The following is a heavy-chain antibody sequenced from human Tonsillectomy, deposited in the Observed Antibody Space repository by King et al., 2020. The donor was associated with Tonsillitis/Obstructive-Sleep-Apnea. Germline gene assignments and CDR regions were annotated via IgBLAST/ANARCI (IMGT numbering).Heavy chain of an antibody. J-gene: IGHJ3*02. D-gene: IGHD3-10*01. Sequence: TLKESGPTLVKPPQTLTLTCTFSGFSLTTAGVGVGWIRQPPGKALEWLALIYWDDDKCYSPSLKSRLTITKDTSKNQVVLTMTNMDPVDTATYYCARGSYDSDSFDIWGQGTMVTVSS. V-gene: IGHV2-5*02. CDR3: ARGSYDSDSFDI. CDR1: GFSLTTAGVG. CDR2: IYWDDDK.